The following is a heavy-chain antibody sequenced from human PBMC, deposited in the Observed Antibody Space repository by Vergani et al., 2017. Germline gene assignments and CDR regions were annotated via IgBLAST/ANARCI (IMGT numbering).Heavy chain of an antibody. CDR3: ARDRRGYYDSSGYCFDY. Sequence: EVQLVESGGGLVKPGGSLKLSCAASGFTFSSYSMSWVRQAPGKGLEWVSAISGSGGSTYYADSVKGRFTISRDNSKNTLYLQMNSLRAEDTAVYYCARDRRGYYDSSGYCFDYWGQGTLVTVSS. CDR2: ISGSGGST. V-gene: IGHV3-23*04. J-gene: IGHJ4*02. CDR1: GFTFSSYS. D-gene: IGHD3-22*01.